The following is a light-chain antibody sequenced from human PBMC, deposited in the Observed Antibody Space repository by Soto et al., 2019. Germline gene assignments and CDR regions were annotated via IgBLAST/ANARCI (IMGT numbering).Light chain of an antibody. CDR3: QQRSTWPWT. CDR1: KSVSSY. Sequence: EIVLTQSPATLSLSPGERATLSCRASKSVSSYLAWYQQKPGKAPRLLIYDASNRATGIPARFSGSGSVTDFTLTISSLENEDFAVYYCQQRSTWPWTFDQGTKEENK. V-gene: IGKV3-11*01. CDR2: DAS. J-gene: IGKJ1*01.